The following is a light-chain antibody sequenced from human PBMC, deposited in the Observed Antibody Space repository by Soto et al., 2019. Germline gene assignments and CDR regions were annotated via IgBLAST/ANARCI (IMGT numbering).Light chain of an antibody. CDR2: DVS. V-gene: IGLV2-14*03. CDR1: SSDVGGYNY. CDR3: SSYTSSSTLPYV. J-gene: IGLJ1*01. Sequence: QSALTQPASVSGSPGQSITISCTGTSSDVGGYNYVSWYQQHPGKAPKLIIHDVSNRPSGVPNRFSGSKSGNTASLTISGLQAEDEADYYCSSYTSSSTLPYVFGTGTKLTVL.